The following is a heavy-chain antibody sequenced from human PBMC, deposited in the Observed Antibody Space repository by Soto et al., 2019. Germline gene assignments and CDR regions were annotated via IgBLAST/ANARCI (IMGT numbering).Heavy chain of an antibody. J-gene: IGHJ6*02. D-gene: IGHD1-1*01. V-gene: IGHV1-69*12. CDR3: ARDKDREQLGGNYYYALDV. CDR2: IIPIFRTP. CDR1: GDTFSSFA. Sequence: QVQLVQSGAEVKKPGSSVKVSCKASGDTFSSFAISWVRQAPGQGLEWMGGIIPIFRTPKYAQKFHGRVTITADEPTSTAYMELSSLRSEDTAVYYCARDKDREQLGGNYYYALDVWGQGTTVIVSS.